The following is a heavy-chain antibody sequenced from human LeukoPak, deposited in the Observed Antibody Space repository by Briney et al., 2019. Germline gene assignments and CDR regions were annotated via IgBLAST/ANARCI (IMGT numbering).Heavy chain of an antibody. CDR3: ARVSGGDDAVEM. V-gene: IGHV1-18*01. CDR2: ISAYNGNT. CDR1: GYTFTSYG. D-gene: IGHD2-21*02. J-gene: IGHJ3*02. Sequence: ASVKVSCKASGYTFTSYGISWVRQAPGQGLEWMGWISAYNGNTNYAQKLQGRVTMTTDTSTSTAYMELRGLRSDDGGVYYCARVSGGDDAVEMWGGGTVVSVSS.